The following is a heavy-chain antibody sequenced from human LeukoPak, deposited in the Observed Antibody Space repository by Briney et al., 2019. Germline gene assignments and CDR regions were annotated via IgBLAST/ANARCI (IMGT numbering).Heavy chain of an antibody. CDR3: ARGVGAAAGLPPFDY. V-gene: IGHV4-34*01. CDR1: GGSFSGYY. Sequence: KPSETLSLTCAVYGGSFSGYYWSWIRQPPGKGLEWIGEIKHSGSTNYSPSLKSRVTISVDTSKKQFSLKLSSVTAADTAVYYCARGVGAAAGLPPFDYWGQGTLVTVSS. CDR2: IKHSGST. D-gene: IGHD6-13*01. J-gene: IGHJ4*02.